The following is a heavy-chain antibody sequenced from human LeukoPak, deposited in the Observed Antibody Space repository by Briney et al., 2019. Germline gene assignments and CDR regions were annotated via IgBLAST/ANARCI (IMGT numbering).Heavy chain of an antibody. CDR2: ITSSSSAT. V-gene: IGHV3-48*02. J-gene: IGHJ4*02. CDR3: VKDLLGDTYFFDC. Sequence: PGGSLRLSCTASGFSFSTFAMNWVRQAPGKGLEWISHITSSSSATYYADSVKGRLTISRDNAKNSLFLQMNSLRDEDTAVYYCVKDLLGDTYFFDCWGQGTLVTVSS. D-gene: IGHD2-21*02. CDR1: GFSFSTFA.